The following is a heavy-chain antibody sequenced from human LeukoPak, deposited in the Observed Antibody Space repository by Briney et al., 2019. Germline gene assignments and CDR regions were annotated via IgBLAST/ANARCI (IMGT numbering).Heavy chain of an antibody. V-gene: IGHV3-20*04. CDR1: GFTFDVYG. J-gene: IGHJ4*02. CDR3: TRDPRRLDY. Sequence: PGGSLRLSCAASGFTFDVYGMSWVRQVPGKGLEWVSNINWNGGSTGYADSVKGRFTISRDNAKNSLYLQMNSLRAEDTAVYYCTRDPRRLDYWGQGTLVTVSS. CDR2: INWNGGST.